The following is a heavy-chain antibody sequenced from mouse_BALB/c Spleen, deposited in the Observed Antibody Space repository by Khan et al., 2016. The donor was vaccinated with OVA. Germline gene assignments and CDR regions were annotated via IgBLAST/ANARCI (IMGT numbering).Heavy chain of an antibody. CDR2: INPSSGYT. D-gene: IGHD2-14*01. CDR3: ARAGAYYRSDGWFAY. Sequence: QVHVKQSGAELARPGASVKMSCKASGYTFTSYTMHWVKQRSGQGLEWIGYINPSSGYTNYNQKFKDKATLTADKSSSTAYMQLSSLTSEDSAVYYCARAGAYYRSDGWFAYWGQGTLVTVSA. J-gene: IGHJ3*01. V-gene: IGHV1-4*01. CDR1: GYTFTSYT.